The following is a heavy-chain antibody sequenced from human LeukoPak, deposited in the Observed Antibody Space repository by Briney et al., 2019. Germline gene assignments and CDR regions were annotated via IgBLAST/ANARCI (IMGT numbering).Heavy chain of an antibody. D-gene: IGHD1-7*01. CDR2: ISSSSSYI. J-gene: IGHJ4*02. CDR3: ARAHNWKYGSFDF. V-gene: IGHV3-21*01. Sequence: PGGSLRLSCAASGFTFSSYGMNWVRQAPGKGLEWVSCISSSSSYIYYADSVKGRFTISRDNAKNSLYLQMNSLRAEDTAVYYCARAHNWKYGSFDFWGQGTLVTVPS. CDR1: GFTFSSYG.